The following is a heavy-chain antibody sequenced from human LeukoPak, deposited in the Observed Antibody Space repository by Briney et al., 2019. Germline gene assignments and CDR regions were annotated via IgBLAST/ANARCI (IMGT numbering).Heavy chain of an antibody. CDR2: IYSGGST. V-gene: IGHV3-53*01. CDR1: GFTVSSNY. J-gene: IGHJ1*01. CDR3: AKVALNYYDSSGKGYFQH. Sequence: GGSLRLSCAASGFTVSSNYMSWVRQAPGKGLEWVSVIYSGGSTYYADSVKGRFTISRDNSKNTLYLQMNSLRAEDTAVYYCAKVALNYYDSSGKGYFQHWGQGTLVTVSS. D-gene: IGHD3-22*01.